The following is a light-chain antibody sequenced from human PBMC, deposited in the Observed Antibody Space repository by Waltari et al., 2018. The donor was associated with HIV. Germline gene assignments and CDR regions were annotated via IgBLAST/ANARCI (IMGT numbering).Light chain of an antibody. CDR3: QSYDSSLSGHVV. CDR2: VNS. J-gene: IGLJ2*01. V-gene: IGLV1-40*01. Sequence: QSVLTQPPSVSGAPGQRVTIPCTGSSSNIGAGYDVPWYQQLPGTAPKLLIYVNSNRPSGVPDRFSGSKSGTSASLAITGLQAEDEADYYCQSYDSSLSGHVVFGGGTKLTVL. CDR1: SSNIGAGYD.